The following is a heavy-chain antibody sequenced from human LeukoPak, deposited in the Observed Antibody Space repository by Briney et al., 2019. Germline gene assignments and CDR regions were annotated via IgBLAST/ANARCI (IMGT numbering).Heavy chain of an antibody. V-gene: IGHV3-23*01. J-gene: IGHJ3*01. CDR1: GFTYSIYA. Sequence: GGSLRLSCVASGFTYSIYAMHWVRQAPGNGLEWVSLISGSGSGTKYADSVKGRFIISRDNSKNTVYLQMNSLRADDTAVYYCAKDPEVRQNNYESGSHVWGQGTMVTVSS. CDR2: ISGSGSGT. CDR3: AKDPEVRQNNYESGSHV. D-gene: IGHD3-10*01.